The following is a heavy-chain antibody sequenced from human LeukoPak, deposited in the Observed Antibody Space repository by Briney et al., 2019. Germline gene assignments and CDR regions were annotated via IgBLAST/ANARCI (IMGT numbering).Heavy chain of an antibody. V-gene: IGHV3-23*01. CDR1: GFTFSSYA. CDR3: ARGNSGWYAKHAFDI. CDR2: ISGSGGST. J-gene: IGHJ3*02. Sequence: GGSLRLSCAASGFTFSSYAMSWVRQAPGKGLEWVSAISGSGGSTYYADSVKGRFTISRDNSKNTLYLQMNSLRAEDTAVYYCARGNSGWYAKHAFDIWGQGTMVTVSS. D-gene: IGHD6-19*01.